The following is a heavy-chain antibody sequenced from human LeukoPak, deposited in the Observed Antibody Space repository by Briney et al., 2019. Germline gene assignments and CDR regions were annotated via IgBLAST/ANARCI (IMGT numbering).Heavy chain of an antibody. J-gene: IGHJ6*02. V-gene: IGHV3-23*01. CDR2: ISGSGGST. Sequence: GGSLRLSCAASGFTFSSYAMSWVRQAPGKGLEWVSAISGSGGSTYYADSVKGRFTISRGNSKNTLYLQMNSLRAEDTAVYYCAKGQLHYGDPSSMDVWGQGTTVTVSS. CDR1: GFTFSSYA. CDR3: AKGQLHYGDPSSMDV. D-gene: IGHD4-17*01.